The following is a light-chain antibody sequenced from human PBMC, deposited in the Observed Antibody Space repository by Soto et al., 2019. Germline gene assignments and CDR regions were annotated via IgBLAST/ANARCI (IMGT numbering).Light chain of an antibody. V-gene: IGKV3-15*01. CDR2: GAS. Sequence: EIVMTQSPATLSVSPGERATLSCRASQSVSSFLAWYQQKPGQAPRLLIYGASTRATGIPARFSGSGSGTEFTLTISSLQSEDFAIHYCQQYNNEGTFGPGTKVDIK. CDR3: QQYNNEGT. CDR1: QSVSSF. J-gene: IGKJ3*01.